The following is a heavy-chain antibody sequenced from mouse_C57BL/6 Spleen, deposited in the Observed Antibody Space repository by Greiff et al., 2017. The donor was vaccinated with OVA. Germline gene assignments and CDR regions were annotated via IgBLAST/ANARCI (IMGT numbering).Heavy chain of an antibody. CDR3: ARSHYYGSSYEGYYFDY. J-gene: IGHJ2*01. CDR1: GYSFTDYN. Sequence: VQLQQSGPELVKPGASVKISCKASGYSFTDYNMNWVKQSNGKSLEWIGVINPNYGTTSYNQKFKGKATLTVDQSSSTAYMQLNSLTSEDSAVYYCARSHYYGSSYEGYYFDYWGQGTTLTVSS. CDR2: INPNYGTT. D-gene: IGHD1-1*01. V-gene: IGHV1-39*01.